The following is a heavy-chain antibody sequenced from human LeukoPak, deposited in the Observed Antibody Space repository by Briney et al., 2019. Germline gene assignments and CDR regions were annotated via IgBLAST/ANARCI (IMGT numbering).Heavy chain of an antibody. CDR1: GFTFSSYA. V-gene: IGHV3-30-3*01. J-gene: IGHJ4*02. Sequence: PGGSLRLSCAASGFTFSSYAMRWVRQAPGKGLERVAVISYDGSNKYYADSVRGRFTISRDNSKNTLYLQMNSLRAEDTAVYYCARDLDDSSGYYWGQGTLVTVSS. CDR2: ISYDGSNK. CDR3: ARDLDDSSGYY. D-gene: IGHD3-22*01.